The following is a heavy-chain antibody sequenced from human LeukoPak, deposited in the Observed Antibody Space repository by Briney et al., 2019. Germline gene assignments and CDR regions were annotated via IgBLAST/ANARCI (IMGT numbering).Heavy chain of an antibody. D-gene: IGHD3-16*01. J-gene: IGHJ4*02. CDR2: VNREGTAT. CDR1: GFTFTRYR. Sequence: GGSLRLSCAASGFTFTRYRMHWIRQPPGKGLEWVARVNREGTATDYTGSVKGRFTISRDNAKDTLYLQMNNLRVEDTAVYYCTRDIGGRSAYWGQGTLVTVSS. CDR3: TRDIGGRSAY. V-gene: IGHV3-74*01.